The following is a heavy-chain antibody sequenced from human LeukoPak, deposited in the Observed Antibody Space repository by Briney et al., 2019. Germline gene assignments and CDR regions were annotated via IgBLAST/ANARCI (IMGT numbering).Heavy chain of an antibody. CDR3: ARTVDILTGSGWFDP. J-gene: IGHJ5*02. Sequence: ASVKVSCKASGYTFTSYGISWVRQAPGQGLEWMGWISAYNGNTNYAQKLQGRVTMTTDTSTSTAYMELRSLRSDDTAVYYCARTVDILTGSGWFDPWGQGTLVTVSS. CDR2: ISAYNGNT. CDR1: GYTFTSYG. D-gene: IGHD3-9*01. V-gene: IGHV1-18*01.